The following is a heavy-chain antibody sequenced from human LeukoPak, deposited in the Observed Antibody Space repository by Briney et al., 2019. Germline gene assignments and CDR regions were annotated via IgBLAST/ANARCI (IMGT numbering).Heavy chain of an antibody. CDR2: IYYSGST. CDR1: GYSISSSNW. J-gene: IGHJ4*02. D-gene: IGHD1-26*01. Sequence: SETLSLTCAVSGYSISSSNWRGWIRQPPGKGLEWIGYIYYSGSTYYNPSLKSRVTMSVDTSKNQFSLKLSSVTAVDTAVYYCARMANDGSYIGRGRGYDYWGQGTLVTVSS. V-gene: IGHV4-28*01. CDR3: ARMANDGSYIGRGRGYDY.